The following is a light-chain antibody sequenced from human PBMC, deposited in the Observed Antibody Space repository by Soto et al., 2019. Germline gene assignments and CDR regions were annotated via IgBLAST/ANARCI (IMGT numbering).Light chain of an antibody. Sequence: EIVLTQSPGTLSLSPGERATLSCKSSQRFTSNSFAWYQQKPGQARRLLISGGSRRATGIAARFSGRGSGTDDTPTISRLAPEDFAVYDCQQYDSSPRTFGQAT. CDR1: QRFTSNS. V-gene: IGKV3-20*01. CDR2: GGS. CDR3: QQYDSSPRT. J-gene: IGKJ1*01.